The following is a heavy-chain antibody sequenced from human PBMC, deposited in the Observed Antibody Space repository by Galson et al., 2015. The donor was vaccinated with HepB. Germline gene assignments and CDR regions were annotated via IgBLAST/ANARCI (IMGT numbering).Heavy chain of an antibody. CDR1: GYSFTSYW. CDR2: IDPSDSYT. V-gene: IGHV5-10-1*01. J-gene: IGHJ6*02. D-gene: IGHD4-17*01. Sequence: QSGAEVKKPGESLRISCTGSGYSFTSYWISWVRQMPGKGLEWMGRIDPSDSYTNYSPSFQGRVTISADKSISTAYLQWSSLKASDTAMYYCAIEPFPRRVTTDYYYYGMDVWGQGTTVTVSS. CDR3: AIEPFPRRVTTDYYYYGMDV.